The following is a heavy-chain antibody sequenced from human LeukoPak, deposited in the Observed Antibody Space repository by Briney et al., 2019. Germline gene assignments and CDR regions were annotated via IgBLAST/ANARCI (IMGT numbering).Heavy chain of an antibody. Sequence: ASVKVSCKASGGTFSSYAISWVRQAPGQGLEWMGRIIPIFGTANYAQKFQGRVTITTDESTSTAYMELSSLRSEDTAVYYCARDCSGGSCPTVKYFQHWGQGTLVTVSS. D-gene: IGHD2-15*01. CDR1: GGTFSSYA. CDR2: IIPIFGTA. V-gene: IGHV1-69*05. CDR3: ARDCSGGSCPTVKYFQH. J-gene: IGHJ1*01.